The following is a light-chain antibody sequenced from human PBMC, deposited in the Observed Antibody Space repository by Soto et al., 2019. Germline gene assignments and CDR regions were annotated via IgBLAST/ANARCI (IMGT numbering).Light chain of an antibody. V-gene: IGKV3-15*01. CDR3: QQYNEWPLT. Sequence: EVVMTQSPATLSVSPGERATLSCRASQSVSNNLAWYQQKPGQAPRLVIYSASTRATGIPARFSGSASGTEFTLTISSLQSEDFAVYYCQQYNEWPLTFGGGTKVETK. CDR2: SAS. CDR1: QSVSNN. J-gene: IGKJ4*01.